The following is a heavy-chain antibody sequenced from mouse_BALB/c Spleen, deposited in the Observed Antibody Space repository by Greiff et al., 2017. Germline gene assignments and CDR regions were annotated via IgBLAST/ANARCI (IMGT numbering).Heavy chain of an antibody. V-gene: IGHV3-6*02. D-gene: IGHD2-4*01. CDR3: ARRIYYDYDGYYFDY. CDR2: ISYDGSN. Sequence: EVKLQESGPGLVKPSQSLSLTCSVTGYSITSGYYWNWIRQFPGNKLEWMGYISYDGSNNYNPSLKNRISITRDTSKNQFFLKLNSVTTEDTATYYCARRIYYDYDGYYFDYWGQGTTLTVSS. CDR1: GYSITSGYY. J-gene: IGHJ2*01.